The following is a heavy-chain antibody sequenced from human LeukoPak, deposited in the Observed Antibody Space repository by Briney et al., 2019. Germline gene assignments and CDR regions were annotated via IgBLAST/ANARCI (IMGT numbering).Heavy chain of an antibody. V-gene: IGHV1-69*04. CDR3: AGERYSSSSPFDY. Sequence: SVKVSCKASGGTFSSYAISWVRQAPGQGLEWMGRIIPILGIANYAQKFQGRVTITADKSTSTAYMELSSLRSEDTAVYYCAGERYSSSSPFDYWGQGTPVTVSS. J-gene: IGHJ4*02. CDR1: GGTFSSYA. CDR2: IIPILGIA. D-gene: IGHD6-6*01.